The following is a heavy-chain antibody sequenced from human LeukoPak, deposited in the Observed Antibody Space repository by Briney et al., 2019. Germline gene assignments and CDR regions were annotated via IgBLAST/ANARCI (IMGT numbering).Heavy chain of an antibody. D-gene: IGHD6-19*01. CDR3: ARGQPQRYNSDWYVNWFDP. CDR1: GYTFTSYY. V-gene: IGHV1-46*01. Sequence: ASVKVSCKASGYTFTSYYMHWVRQAPGQGLEWMGIINASGGSTSYAQKFQGRVTLTRDTSTSTVYMELSSLRSEDTAVYYCARGQPQRYNSDWYVNWFDPWGQGTLVSVSS. J-gene: IGHJ5*02. CDR2: INASGGST.